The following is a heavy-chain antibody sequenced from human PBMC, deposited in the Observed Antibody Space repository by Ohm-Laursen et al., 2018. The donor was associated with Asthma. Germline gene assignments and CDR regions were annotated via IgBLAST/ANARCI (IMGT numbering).Heavy chain of an antibody. Sequence: SVKVSCKSSGGTFSNYVIGWVRQAPGQGLEWMGRINPNSGGTNYAQKFQGRVTMTRDTSISTAYMELSRLRSDDTAVYYCARGGKGFSVDYWGQGTLVTVSS. J-gene: IGHJ4*02. V-gene: IGHV1-2*06. CDR2: INPNSGGT. CDR3: ARGGKGFSVDY. D-gene: IGHD2-15*01. CDR1: GGTFSNYV.